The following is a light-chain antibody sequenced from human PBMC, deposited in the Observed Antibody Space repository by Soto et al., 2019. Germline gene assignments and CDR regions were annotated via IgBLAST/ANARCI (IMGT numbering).Light chain of an antibody. J-gene: IGLJ3*02. CDR3: AEWDDSLNAWV. Sequence: QSVLTQPPSASGTPGQRVTISCSGSNSNFGSNTVNWYQQLPGTAPKLLIYSNNQRPSGVPDRFSGSKSGTSASLAISGLQSEDGADYYCAEWDDSLNAWVFGGGTKLTVL. V-gene: IGLV1-44*01. CDR1: NSNFGSNT. CDR2: SNN.